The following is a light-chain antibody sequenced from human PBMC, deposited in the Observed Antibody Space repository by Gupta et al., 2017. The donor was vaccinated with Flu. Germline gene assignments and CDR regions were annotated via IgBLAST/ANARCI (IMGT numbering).Light chain of an antibody. J-gene: IGKJ2*01. CDR3: QHYRHWPL. V-gene: IGKV3-15*01. CDR2: GAF. Sequence: SLATLSVSPGERVTLSCRASESVSTNLAWYQRKPGQPPRLLIYGAFNRAPGVPVRFTGSGSGTDFTLTISSLQSEDSAVYDCQHYRHWPLFGQGTKLEIK. CDR1: ESVSTN.